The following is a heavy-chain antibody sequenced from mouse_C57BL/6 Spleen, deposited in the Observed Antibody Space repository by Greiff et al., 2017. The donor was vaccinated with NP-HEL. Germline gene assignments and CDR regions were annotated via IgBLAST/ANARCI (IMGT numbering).Heavy chain of an antibody. CDR1: GYTFTSYW. CDR3: AFCYGSSLYYYAMDY. Sequence: QVQLKQSGAELVRPGSSVKLSCKASGYTFTSYWMHWVKQRPIQGLEWIGNIDPSDSETHYNQKFKDKATLTVDKSSSTAYMQLSSLTSEDSAVYYCAFCYGSSLYYYAMDYWGQGTSVTVSS. V-gene: IGHV1-52*01. D-gene: IGHD1-1*01. J-gene: IGHJ4*01. CDR2: IDPSDSET.